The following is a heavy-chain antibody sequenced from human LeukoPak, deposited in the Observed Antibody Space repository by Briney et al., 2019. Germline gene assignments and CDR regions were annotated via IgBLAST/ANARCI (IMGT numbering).Heavy chain of an antibody. CDR1: GFTFSDYG. D-gene: IGHD6-13*01. Sequence: PGRSLRLSCAASGFTFSDYGMHWARLTSGKGLEWVAHIPHDGSSQNCADSVQGRFTISRDDSKNTVDLQMNSLRAEDTAVYYCAKDGPLPYTSTSFGRHFLEYWGQGTLVTVSS. J-gene: IGHJ4*02. V-gene: IGHV3-30*18. CDR2: IPHDGSSQ. CDR3: AKDGPLPYTSTSFGRHFLEY.